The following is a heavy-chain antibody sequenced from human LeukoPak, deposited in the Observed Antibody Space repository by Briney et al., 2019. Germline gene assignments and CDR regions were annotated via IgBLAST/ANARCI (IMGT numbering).Heavy chain of an antibody. CDR3: ARGVSDYGDYVPHPDYYSSGREV. CDR1: GGTFSSYA. V-gene: IGHV1-69*04. CDR2: IIPILGIA. D-gene: IGHD4-17*01. Sequence: GASVKVSCKASGGTFSSYAISWVRQAPGQGLEWMGRIIPILGIANYAQKFQGRVTITADKSTSTAYMELSSLRSEDTAVYYCARGVSDYGDYVPHPDYYSSGREVGGKGTRATVSS. J-gene: IGHJ6*04.